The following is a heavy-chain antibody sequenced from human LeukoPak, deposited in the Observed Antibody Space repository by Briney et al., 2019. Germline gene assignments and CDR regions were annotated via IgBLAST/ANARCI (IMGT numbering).Heavy chain of an antibody. CDR2: INHSGST. D-gene: IGHD3-10*02. Sequence: PSETLSLTCAVYGGSFSRYYWNWIRQPPGQGLEWIGEINHSGSTDYNPSLKSRVTISVDTSKNQFSLKANSVIAADTAVYYCARGDVDPYVFDIWGQGTMVTVSS. J-gene: IGHJ3*02. V-gene: IGHV4-34*01. CDR1: GGSFSRYY. CDR3: ARGDVDPYVFDI.